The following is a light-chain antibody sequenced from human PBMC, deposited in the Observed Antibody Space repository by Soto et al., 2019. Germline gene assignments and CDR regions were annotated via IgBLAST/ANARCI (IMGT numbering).Light chain of an antibody. V-gene: IGLV2-14*01. CDR2: EVS. Sequence: GASSDVGGYNYVSWYQQHPGKAPKLMIYEVSNRPSGVSNRFSGSKSGNTASLTISGLQTEDEADYYCSSYTSSSTLVFGTGTKVTVL. J-gene: IGLJ1*01. CDR3: SSYTSSSTLV. CDR1: SSDVGGYNY.